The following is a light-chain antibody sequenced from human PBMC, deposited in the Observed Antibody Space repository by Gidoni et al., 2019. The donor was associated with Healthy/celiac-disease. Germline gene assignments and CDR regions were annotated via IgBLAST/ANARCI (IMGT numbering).Light chain of an antibody. V-gene: IGKV2-28*01. CDR2: LGS. CDR1: QSLLHSNGYTY. Sequence: DIVMTQSPLSLPVTPGEPASISCRSSQSLLHSNGYTYLDWYLQKPGQSPHLLSYLGSNRASGVPDRFSGSGSGTDFTLKISRVEAEDVGVYYCMQALQTPRTFGQGTKVEIK. CDR3: MQALQTPRT. J-gene: IGKJ1*01.